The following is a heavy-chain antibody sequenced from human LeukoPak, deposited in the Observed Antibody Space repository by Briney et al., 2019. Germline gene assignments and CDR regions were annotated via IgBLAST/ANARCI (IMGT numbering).Heavy chain of an antibody. J-gene: IGHJ3*02. CDR1: GFTFSRFA. V-gene: IGHV3-23*01. CDR2: ISASGGST. Sequence: GGSLRLSCAASGFTFSRFATSWVRQAPGKGLEGVSGISASGGSTYYADSVKGRFTISRDNSKNTLYLQMNSLRAEDTAVYYCAKGFYDNSASGVFDIWGQGTMVTVSS. CDR3: AKGFYDNSASGVFDI. D-gene: IGHD3-22*01.